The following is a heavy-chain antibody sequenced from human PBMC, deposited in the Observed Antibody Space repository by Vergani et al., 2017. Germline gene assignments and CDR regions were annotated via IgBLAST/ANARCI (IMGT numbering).Heavy chain of an antibody. Sequence: QVQLQESGPGLVKPSQTLSLTCTVSGDSISSGDYYWSWIRQHPGKGLEWIGYIYYSGSTYYNPSLKGLVTIAVDTSKNQFSLERSSVTAPDTAVYHCARGHCSSTSCPHNTWFDPWGQGTLVTVSS. D-gene: IGHD2-2*01. CDR1: GDSISSGDYY. V-gene: IGHV4-31*01. CDR3: ARGHCSSTSCPHNTWFDP. J-gene: IGHJ5*02. CDR2: IYYSGST.